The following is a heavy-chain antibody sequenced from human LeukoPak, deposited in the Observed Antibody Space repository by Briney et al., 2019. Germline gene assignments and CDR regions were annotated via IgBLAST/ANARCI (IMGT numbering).Heavy chain of an antibody. Sequence: ASVKVSCKASGGTFSRYAISWVRQAPGQGLEWMGWISAYNGNTNYAQKLQGRVTMTTDTSTSTAYMELRSLRSDDTAVYYCARDGKYYDFWSGYYALYYFDYWGQGTLVTVSS. CDR3: ARDGKYYDFWSGYYALYYFDY. J-gene: IGHJ4*02. CDR2: ISAYNGNT. CDR1: GGTFSRYA. D-gene: IGHD3-3*01. V-gene: IGHV1-18*01.